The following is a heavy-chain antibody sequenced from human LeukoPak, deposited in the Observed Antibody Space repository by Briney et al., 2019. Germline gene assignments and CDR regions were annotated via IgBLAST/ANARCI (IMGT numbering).Heavy chain of an antibody. D-gene: IGHD4/OR15-4a*01. Sequence: GGSLRLSCAASGFTFSSSAMSWVRQAPGKGLEWVSSISGSGSGGSTYYADSVKGRFTISRDNSKNTLYLQMNSLRAEDTAVYYCAREVRMVATYYFDYWGQGTLVTVSS. V-gene: IGHV3-23*01. CDR1: GFTFSSSA. CDR3: AREVRMVATYYFDY. CDR2: ISGSGSGGST. J-gene: IGHJ4*02.